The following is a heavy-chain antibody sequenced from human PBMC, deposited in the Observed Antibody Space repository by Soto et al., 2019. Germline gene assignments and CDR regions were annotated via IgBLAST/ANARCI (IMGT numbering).Heavy chain of an antibody. Sequence: QVQLQQWGAGLLKPSETLSLTCAVYGGCFSGYYWSWIRQPPGKGLEWIGEINHSGSTNYNPSLKSRVTISVDTSKYQFSLKLSFVTAADTAVYYCARAAPRYCSGGSCYSARDYWGQGTLVTVSS. CDR3: ARAAPRYCSGGSCYSARDY. J-gene: IGHJ4*02. D-gene: IGHD2-15*01. V-gene: IGHV4-34*01. CDR2: INHSGST. CDR1: GGCFSGYY.